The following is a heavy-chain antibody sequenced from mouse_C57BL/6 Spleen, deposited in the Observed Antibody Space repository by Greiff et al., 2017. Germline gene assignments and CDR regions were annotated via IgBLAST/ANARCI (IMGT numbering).Heavy chain of an antibody. J-gene: IGHJ4*01. Sequence: EVKLMESGGDLVKPGGSLKLSCAASGFTFSSYGMSWVRQTPDKRLEWVATISSGGSYTYYPDSVKGRFTISRDNAKNTLYLQMSSLKSEDTAMYYCARHEPFYAMDYWGQGTSVTVSS. CDR1: GFTFSSYG. CDR2: ISSGGSYT. V-gene: IGHV5-6*01. CDR3: ARHEPFYAMDY.